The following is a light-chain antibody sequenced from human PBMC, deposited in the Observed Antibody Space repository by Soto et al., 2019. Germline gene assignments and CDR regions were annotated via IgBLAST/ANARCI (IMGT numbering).Light chain of an antibody. V-gene: IGLV2-23*01. J-gene: IGLJ1*01. CDR1: TSDIGTYNY. Sequence: QSALTQPASVSGSPGQSITVSCTGTTSDIGTYNYVSWYQQHPGKAPKLIIYEGSKRPSGVSNRFSTSKSGNTASLTISGLQAEDEADYYCCSYVDTTTVYVFGTGTKVTVL. CDR2: EGS. CDR3: CSYVDTTTVYV.